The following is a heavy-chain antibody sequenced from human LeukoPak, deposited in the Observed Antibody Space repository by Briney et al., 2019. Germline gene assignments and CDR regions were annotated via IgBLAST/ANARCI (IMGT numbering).Heavy chain of an antibody. D-gene: IGHD2-8*01. Sequence: SETLSLTCTVSGGSISSYYWSWIRQPPGKGLEWIGYIYYSGSTNYNPSLKSRVTISVDTSKNQFSLKLSSVTAADTAVYYCARSNGFTYFDYWGQGTLVTVSS. CDR3: ARSNGFTYFDY. J-gene: IGHJ4*02. CDR2: IYYSGST. CDR1: GGSISSYY. V-gene: IGHV4-59*01.